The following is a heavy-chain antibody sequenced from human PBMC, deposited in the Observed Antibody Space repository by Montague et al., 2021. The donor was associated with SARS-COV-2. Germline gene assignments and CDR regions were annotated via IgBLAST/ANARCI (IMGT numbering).Heavy chain of an antibody. Sequence: SETLSLTCAVYGGSFSGYYWSWIRQPPGKGLEWIGEINHSGSTNYNPSLKSRVTLSVDTSKNQFSLKLSSATAADTAVYYCTREGYQVLWSDYYYYGMDVWGQGTTVTVSS. D-gene: IGHD2-2*01. CDR3: TREGYQVLWSDYYYYGMDV. CDR1: GGSFSGYY. J-gene: IGHJ6*02. CDR2: INHSGST. V-gene: IGHV4-34*01.